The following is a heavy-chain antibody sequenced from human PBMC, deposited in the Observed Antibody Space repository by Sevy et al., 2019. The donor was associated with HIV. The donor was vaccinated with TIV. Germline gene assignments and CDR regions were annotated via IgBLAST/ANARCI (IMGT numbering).Heavy chain of an antibody. CDR1: GFTFDDYT. Sequence: GGSLRLSCAASGFTFDDYTMNWVRQPPGKGLEGASGISWRSGNMAYAESLEGRFTISRDNAKNSLYLQMNSLRVEDTALYYCVKDRSGSYSFDYWGQGTLVTVSS. CDR2: ISWRSGNM. J-gene: IGHJ4*02. CDR3: VKDRSGSYSFDY. D-gene: IGHD1-26*01. V-gene: IGHV3-9*01.